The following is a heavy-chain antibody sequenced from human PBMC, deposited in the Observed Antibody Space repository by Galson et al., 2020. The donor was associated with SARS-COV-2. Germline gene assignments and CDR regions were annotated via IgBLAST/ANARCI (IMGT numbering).Heavy chain of an antibody. D-gene: IGHD6-13*01. Sequence: SLKISCAASGFTFDDYAMHWVRQAPGKGLEWVSGISWNSGSIGYADSVKGRFTISRDNAKNSLYLQMNSLRAEDTALYYCAKGDGSSYDFQHWGQGTLVTVSS. CDR3: AKGDGSSYDFQH. CDR1: GFTFDDYA. CDR2: ISWNSGSI. V-gene: IGHV3-9*01. J-gene: IGHJ1*01.